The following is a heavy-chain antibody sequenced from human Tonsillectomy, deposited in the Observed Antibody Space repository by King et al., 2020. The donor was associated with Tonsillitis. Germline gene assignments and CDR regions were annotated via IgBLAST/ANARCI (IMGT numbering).Heavy chain of an antibody. CDR1: GYNFTTYG. CDR3: ARDPDSTNGFDY. J-gene: IGHJ4*02. D-gene: IGHD2-8*01. V-gene: IGHV1-18*04. Sequence: QLVQSGAEVKKPGDSVTVSCKASGYNFTTYGVSWVRQAPGQGLEWMGWINTHNGNTNYARKFQGRVTLTTDTSRSTVYMDLRALASDETAMYYCARDPDSTNGFDYWGQGTLVTVSS. CDR2: INTHNGNT.